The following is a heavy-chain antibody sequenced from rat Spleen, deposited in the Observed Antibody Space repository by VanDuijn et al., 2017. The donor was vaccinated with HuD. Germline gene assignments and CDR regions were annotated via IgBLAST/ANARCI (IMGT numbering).Heavy chain of an antibody. CDR1: GFTFSNAW. CDR2: IKAKSNNYAT. J-gene: IGHJ3*01. Sequence: EVQLVETGGSLVQPGKSLKLTCATSGFTFSNAWMHWVSQSPEKQLEWVAQIKAKSNNYATYYAESVKGRLTISRDDSKSSVYLQMNSLKEEDTAIYYCTEPRFAYWGQGTLVTVSS. V-gene: IGHV6-8*01. CDR3: TEPRFAY.